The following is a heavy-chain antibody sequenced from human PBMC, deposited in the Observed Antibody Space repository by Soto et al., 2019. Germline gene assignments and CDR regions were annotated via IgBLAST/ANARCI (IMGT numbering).Heavy chain of an antibody. V-gene: IGHV1-3*01. D-gene: IGHD3-10*01. CDR2: INAGNGNT. CDR3: GRDFNYGSGDY. J-gene: IGHJ4*02. CDR1: GYTFISYA. Sequence: ASVKVSCKASGYTFISYAMYWVCQAPGQRLEWMGWINAGNGNTKYSQKFQGRVIITRDTSASTAYMELNSLRSEDTAVYYCGRDFNYGSGDYWGQGTLVTVSS.